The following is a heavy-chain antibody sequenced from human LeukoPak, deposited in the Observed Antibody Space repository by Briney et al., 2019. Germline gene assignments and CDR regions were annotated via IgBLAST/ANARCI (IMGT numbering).Heavy chain of an antibody. CDR3: ARVTPWGYFDY. CDR1: GFTFSNYW. J-gene: IGHJ4*02. D-gene: IGHD1-26*01. CDR2: IEQDGSDI. Sequence: GGSLRLSCAASGFTFSNYWMTWFRQAPGKGLERVASIEQDGSDIHYVDSVKGRFTISRDNAKNSVYLQMNSLRVEDTAVYYCARVTPWGYFDYWGQGTLVTVS. V-gene: IGHV3-7*01.